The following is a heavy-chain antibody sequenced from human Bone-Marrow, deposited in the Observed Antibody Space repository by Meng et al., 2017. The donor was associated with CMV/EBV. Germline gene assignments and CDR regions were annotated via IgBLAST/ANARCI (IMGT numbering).Heavy chain of an antibody. CDR1: KFTFNRYA. CDR3: ARELPTVMPFDY. D-gene: IGHD2-2*01. CDR2: ISFDGSNK. V-gene: IGHV3-30-3*01. J-gene: IGHJ4*02. Sequence: GGSLRLSCAASKFTFNRYAMHWVRQAPGKGLEWVAVISFDGSNKYYADSVKGRFTISRDNSKNTLYLQMNSLRVEDTAVHYCARELPTVMPFDYWGLGTLVTVSS.